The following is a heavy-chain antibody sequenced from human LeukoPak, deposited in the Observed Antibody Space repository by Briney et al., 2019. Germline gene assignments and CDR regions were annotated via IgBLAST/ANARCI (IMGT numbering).Heavy chain of an antibody. D-gene: IGHD3-3*01. Sequence: SVKVSCEASGGTFSSYAISWVRQAPGQGLEWMGGIIPIFGTANYAQKFQGRVTITADESTSTAYMELSSLRSEDTAVYYCARGFLEWLLQFYYYYGMDVWGQGTTVTVSS. CDR2: IIPIFGTA. J-gene: IGHJ6*02. V-gene: IGHV1-69*13. CDR1: GGTFSSYA. CDR3: ARGFLEWLLQFYYYYGMDV.